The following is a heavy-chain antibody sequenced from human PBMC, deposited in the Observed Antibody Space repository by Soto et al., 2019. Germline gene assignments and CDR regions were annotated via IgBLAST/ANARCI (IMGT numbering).Heavy chain of an antibody. CDR2: IYYSRST. D-gene: IGHD3-10*01. CDR1: GGSISSYD. J-gene: IGHJ4*02. Sequence: AAETLSLTGSASGGSISSYDWSWIRKPPGKGRGWIGYIYYSRSTNYNPSLKSRVTISVDTSKNQFSLKLSSVTAADTAVYYCARAQNTYYYGSGAESPYFDYWGQGTLVTVSS. CDR3: ARAQNTYYYGSGAESPYFDY. V-gene: IGHV4-59*13.